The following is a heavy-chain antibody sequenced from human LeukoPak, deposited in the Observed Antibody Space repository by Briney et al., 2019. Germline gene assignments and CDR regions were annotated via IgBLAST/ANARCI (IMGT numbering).Heavy chain of an antibody. J-gene: IGHJ4*02. V-gene: IGHV3-30*02. CDR2: IRYDGSNK. CDR1: GFTFSSYG. CDR3: AKDQSGTYYTFDY. Sequence: GGSLRLSCAASGFTFSSYGMHWVRQAPGKGLEWVAFIRYDGSNKSYADSVKGRFTISRDNSENTLYLQMNSLRAEDTAVYYCAKDQSGTYYTFDYWGQGTLVTVSS. D-gene: IGHD1-26*01.